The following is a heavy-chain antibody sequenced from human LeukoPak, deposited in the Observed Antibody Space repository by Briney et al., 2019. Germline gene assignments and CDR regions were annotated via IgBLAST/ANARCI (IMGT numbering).Heavy chain of an antibody. CDR2: IIPIFGTA. Sequence: SVKVSCKASGGTFSSYAISWVRQAPGRGLEWMGGIIPIFGTANYAQKFQGRVTITADESTSTAYMELSSLRSEDTAVYYCATAGYGDYEGVSDAFDIWGQGTMVTVSS. J-gene: IGHJ3*02. D-gene: IGHD4-17*01. CDR3: ATAGYGDYEGVSDAFDI. V-gene: IGHV1-69*13. CDR1: GGTFSSYA.